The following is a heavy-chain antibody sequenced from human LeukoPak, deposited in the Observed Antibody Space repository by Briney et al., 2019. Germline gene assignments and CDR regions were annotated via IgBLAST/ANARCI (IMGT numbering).Heavy chain of an antibody. Sequence: GGSLRLSCAASGFTFSTYAMSWVRQAPGKGLEWVSVIYSGGSTYYADSVKGRFTISRDNSKNTLYLQMNSLRAEDTAVYYCARGGPGSWGKAFHIWGQGTMVSVSS. J-gene: IGHJ3*02. V-gene: IGHV3-66*02. CDR2: IYSGGST. D-gene: IGHD6-13*01. CDR1: GFTFSTYA. CDR3: ARGGPGSWGKAFHI.